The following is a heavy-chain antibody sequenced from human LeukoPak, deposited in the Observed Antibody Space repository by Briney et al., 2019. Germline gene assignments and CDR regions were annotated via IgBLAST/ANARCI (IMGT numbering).Heavy chain of an antibody. J-gene: IGHJ4*02. CDR2: ISYDGSNQ. Sequence: GGSLRLSCAASEFTFSSYGMHWVRQAPGKGLEWVAVISYDGSNQYYADTVKGRFTISRDNSKNTLYLQMNSLRAEDTAVYYCARGGRHRIWGYCSSTSCPLPFDYWGQGTLVTVSS. D-gene: IGHD2-2*01. V-gene: IGHV3-30*03. CDR3: ARGGRHRIWGYCSSTSCPLPFDY. CDR1: EFTFSSYG.